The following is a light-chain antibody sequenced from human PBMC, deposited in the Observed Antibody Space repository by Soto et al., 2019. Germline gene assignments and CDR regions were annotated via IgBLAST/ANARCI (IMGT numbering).Light chain of an antibody. CDR1: QSVDIY. J-gene: IGKJ4*01. Sequence: EVVLTQSPATLSLSPGERATLSCRASQSVDIYLAWYQQKPGQAPRLLIYDASNRATGIPARFNGSGSGTDFTLTISSLEPEDFAVYYCLQRRNWPPLTFGGGTKVEIK. CDR2: DAS. CDR3: LQRRNWPPLT. V-gene: IGKV3-11*01.